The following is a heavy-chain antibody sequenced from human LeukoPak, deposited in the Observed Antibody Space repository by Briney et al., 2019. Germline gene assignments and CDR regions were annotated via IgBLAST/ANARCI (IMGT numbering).Heavy chain of an antibody. CDR3: ARGALAVAVDY. V-gene: IGHV4-34*01. Sequence: SETLSPTCAVYGGSFSGYYWSWIRQPLGKGLEWIGDINHSGSTNYNPSLKSRVTISVDTSKNRFSLKLSAVTAADTAVYYCARGALAVAVDYWGQGTLVTVSS. J-gene: IGHJ4*02. D-gene: IGHD6-19*01. CDR1: GGSFSGYY. CDR2: INHSGST.